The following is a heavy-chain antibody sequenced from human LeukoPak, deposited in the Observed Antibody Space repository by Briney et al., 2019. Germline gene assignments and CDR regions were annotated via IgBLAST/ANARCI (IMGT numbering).Heavy chain of an antibody. CDR2: IIPIFGTA. CDR1: GGTFSSYA. J-gene: IGHJ4*02. Sequence: SVKVSCKASGGTFSSYAISWVRQAPGQGLEWMGGIIPIFGTANYAQKFQARVTITADESTSTAYMELSSLRSEDTAVYYCARVIVVHGIYYFDYWGQGTLVTVSS. CDR3: ARVIVVHGIYYFDY. V-gene: IGHV1-69*13. D-gene: IGHD1-26*01.